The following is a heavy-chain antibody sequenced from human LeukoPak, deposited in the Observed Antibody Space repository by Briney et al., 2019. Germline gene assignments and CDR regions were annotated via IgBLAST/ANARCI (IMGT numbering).Heavy chain of an antibody. CDR2: VYHSGTT. J-gene: IGHJ4*02. CDR3: ARLSGGMAVGAQLDY. D-gene: IGHD1-26*01. Sequence: SETLSLTCTVSGGSISSSSYYWGWIRQPPGKGLQWIGSVYHSGTTFYNPPLKSRVTISVDTSKNQFSLKLSSVTAADTAVYYCARLSGGMAVGAQLDYWGQGTLVAVSS. CDR1: GGSISSSSYY. V-gene: IGHV4-39*07.